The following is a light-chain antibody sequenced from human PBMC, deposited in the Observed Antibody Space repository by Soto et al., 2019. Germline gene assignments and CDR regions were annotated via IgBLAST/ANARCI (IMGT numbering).Light chain of an antibody. J-gene: IGKJ1*01. CDR3: QQYNSYWT. V-gene: IGKV1-5*03. CDR2: KAS. Sequence: DIQMTQSPSTLSASVGYRVTITCRASQSISSWLAWYQQKPGKAPKLLIYKASSLESGVPSRFSGSGSGTEFTLTISSLKPDDFATYYCQQYNSYWTFGQGTKVDI. CDR1: QSISSW.